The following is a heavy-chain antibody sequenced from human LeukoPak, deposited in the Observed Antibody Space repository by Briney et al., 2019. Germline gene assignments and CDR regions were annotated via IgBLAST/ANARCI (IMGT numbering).Heavy chain of an antibody. V-gene: IGHV4-34*01. J-gene: IGHJ3*02. Sequence: SETLSLTCAVYGGSFSGYYWSWIRQPPGKGLGWIGEINHSVSTNYNPPLKSRVTISVDTSKNQFSLKLSSVTAADTAVYYCARVGAANDAFDIWGQGTMVTVSS. CDR2: INHSVST. CDR1: GGSFSGYY. CDR3: ARVGAANDAFDI. D-gene: IGHD2-15*01.